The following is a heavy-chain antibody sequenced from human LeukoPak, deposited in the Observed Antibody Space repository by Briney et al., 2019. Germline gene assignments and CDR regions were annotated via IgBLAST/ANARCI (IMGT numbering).Heavy chain of an antibody. CDR3: ARAPMVRANVVDY. V-gene: IGHV3-74*01. CDR1: GFTFRNYW. Sequence: PGGSLRLSCAASGFTFRNYWMHWARQAPGKGLVWVSRTNIDGSTSTYADSVQGRFSISRDNAKNTLYLQMNSLRAEDTAVYYCARAPMVRANVVDYWGQGTLVTVSS. CDR2: TNIDGSTS. D-gene: IGHD4/OR15-4a*01. J-gene: IGHJ4*02.